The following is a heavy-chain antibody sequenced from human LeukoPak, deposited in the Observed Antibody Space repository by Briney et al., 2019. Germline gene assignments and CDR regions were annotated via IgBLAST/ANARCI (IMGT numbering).Heavy chain of an antibody. V-gene: IGHV3-23*01. J-gene: IGHJ4*02. CDR1: GFTVTSYD. CDR3: AKRDLGPSGSRAYYFDY. CDR2: ISTSGDGT. Sequence: PGGSLGLSCAASGFTVTSYDMSWVRQAPGKGLEWVSSISTSGDGTVYADSVKGRVTISRDNSKNTLYLQMDSLRAEDTAVYYCAKRDLGPSGSRAYYFDYWGQGTLVTVSS. D-gene: IGHD3-22*01.